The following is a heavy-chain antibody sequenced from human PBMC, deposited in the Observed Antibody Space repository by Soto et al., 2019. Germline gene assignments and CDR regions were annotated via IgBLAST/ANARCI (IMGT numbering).Heavy chain of an antibody. CDR2: ISAYNGNT. Sequence: QVQLVQSGAEVKKPGASVKVSCKASGYTFTSYGISWVRQAPGQGLEWMGWISAYNGNTNYAQKLQGRVTMTTDTSTSTAYMELRSLRSDDTAVYYCARDTIFGVVTSDDTPHYYYYYGMDVWGQGTTVTVSS. V-gene: IGHV1-18*04. CDR3: ARDTIFGVVTSDDTPHYYYYYGMDV. CDR1: GYTFTSYG. J-gene: IGHJ6*02. D-gene: IGHD3-3*01.